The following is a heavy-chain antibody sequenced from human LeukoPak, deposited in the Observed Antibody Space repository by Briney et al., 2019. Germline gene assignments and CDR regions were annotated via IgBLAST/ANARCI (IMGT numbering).Heavy chain of an antibody. J-gene: IGHJ4*02. CDR1: GFTFSGSA. CDR3: TRHCSSTSCYDWGFDY. CDR2: IRSKANSYAT. V-gene: IGHV3-73*01. Sequence: GGSLRLSCAASGFTFSGSAMHWVRQASGKGLEWVGRIRSKANSYATAYAASVKGRFTISRDDPKNTAYLQMNSLKTEDTAVYYCTRHCSSTSCYDWGFDYWGQGTLVTVSS. D-gene: IGHD2-2*01.